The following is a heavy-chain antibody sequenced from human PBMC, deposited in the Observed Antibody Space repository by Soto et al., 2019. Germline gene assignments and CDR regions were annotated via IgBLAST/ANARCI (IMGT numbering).Heavy chain of an antibody. V-gene: IGHV5-51*01. J-gene: IGHJ6*04. CDR1: GYNFANYW. CDR2: IYPGDSNT. Sequence: PGESLKISCMGSGYNFANYWIGWVRQMPGRGLEWMGIIYPGDSNTKYSPSFQGQVTISADKSISTAYLHWNTLEASDTAMYYWARHAHPCPFSNCYGMDVGGKGTRVTVP. CDR3: ARHAHPCPFSNCYGMDV.